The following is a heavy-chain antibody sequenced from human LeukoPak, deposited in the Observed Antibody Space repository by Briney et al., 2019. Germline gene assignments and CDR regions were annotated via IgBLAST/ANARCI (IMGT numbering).Heavy chain of an antibody. CDR3: AKYASGWYRDEAYFDY. CDR2: ISGSGGST. J-gene: IGHJ4*02. Sequence: PGGSLRLSCAASGFTFSSYAMSWVRQAPGKGLEWVSAISGSGGSTYYAASVKGRFTISRDNSKNTLYLQMNSLRAEDTAVYYCAKYASGWYRDEAYFDYWGQGTLVTVSS. D-gene: IGHD6-19*01. CDR1: GFTFSSYA. V-gene: IGHV3-23*01.